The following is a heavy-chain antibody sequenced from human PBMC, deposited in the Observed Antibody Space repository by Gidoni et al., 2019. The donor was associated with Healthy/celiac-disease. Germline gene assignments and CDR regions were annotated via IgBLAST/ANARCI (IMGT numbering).Heavy chain of an antibody. CDR3: ARQPIAAAAIDAFDI. J-gene: IGHJ3*02. Sequence: EVQLVQSGAEVKKPGESLKISCKGSGYSFTSYWIGWVRQRPGKGLEWMGMIYPGDSATRYSPSFQGQVTISADKSISTAYLQWSSLKASDTAMYYCARQPIAAAAIDAFDIWGQGTMVTVSS. D-gene: IGHD6-13*01. CDR2: IYPGDSAT. V-gene: IGHV5-51*01. CDR1: GYSFTSYW.